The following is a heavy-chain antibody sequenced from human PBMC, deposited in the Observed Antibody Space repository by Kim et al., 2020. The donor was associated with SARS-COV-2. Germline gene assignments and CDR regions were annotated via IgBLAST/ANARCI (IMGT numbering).Heavy chain of an antibody. CDR1: GGSSSSYY. Sequence: SETLSLTCTVSGGSSSSYYWSWIRQPPGKGLEWIGYIYYTGSTNYNPSLKSRVTISVHTSKNQFSLRLSSVTAADTAVYYCARHVRRLIAAAAPLDYWGQGTLVTVSS. CDR2: IYYTGST. V-gene: IGHV4-59*08. J-gene: IGHJ4*02. D-gene: IGHD6-13*01. CDR3: ARHVRRLIAAAAPLDY.